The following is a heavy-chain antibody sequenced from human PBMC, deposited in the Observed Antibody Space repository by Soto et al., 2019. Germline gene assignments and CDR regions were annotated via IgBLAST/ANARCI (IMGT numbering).Heavy chain of an antibody. CDR1: GGSISSGGYY. CDR3: ATGFTYYYDSSGWGGFDY. V-gene: IGHV4-31*03. Sequence: QVQLQESGPGLVKPSQTLSLTCTVSGGSISSGGYYWSWIRQHPGKGLEWIGYIYYSGSTYYNPSLKTRVTIAVDTSKNPFSLKLSSVTAADTAVYYCATGFTYYYDSSGWGGFDYWGQGTLVTVSS. J-gene: IGHJ4*02. CDR2: IYYSGST. D-gene: IGHD3-22*01.